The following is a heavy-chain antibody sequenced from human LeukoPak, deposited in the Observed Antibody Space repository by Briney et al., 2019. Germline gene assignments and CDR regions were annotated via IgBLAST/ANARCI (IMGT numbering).Heavy chain of an antibody. Sequence: AGGSLRLSCAASGFTFSSYAMSWVRQAPGKGLEWVSAISGSGGSTYYADSVKGRFTISRDNSKNTLYLQMNSLRAEDTAIYYCAKAAGGSYYYTNLDYWGQGTLVTVSS. D-gene: IGHD3-22*01. CDR1: GFTFSSYA. V-gene: IGHV3-23*01. J-gene: IGHJ4*02. CDR2: ISGSGGST. CDR3: AKAAGGSYYYTNLDY.